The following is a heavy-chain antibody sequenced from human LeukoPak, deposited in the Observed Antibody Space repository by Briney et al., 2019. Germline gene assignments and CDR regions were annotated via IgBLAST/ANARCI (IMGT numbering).Heavy chain of an antibody. CDR1: GFTFSSYA. V-gene: IGHV3-30-3*01. Sequence: GGSLRLSCAASGFTFSSYAMHWVRQAPGKGLEWVAVISYDGSNKYYADSVKGRFTISRDNSKNTLYLQMNSLRAEGTAVYYCARDEMGATGFDYWGQGTLATVSS. D-gene: IGHD1-26*01. CDR3: ARDEMGATGFDY. CDR2: ISYDGSNK. J-gene: IGHJ4*02.